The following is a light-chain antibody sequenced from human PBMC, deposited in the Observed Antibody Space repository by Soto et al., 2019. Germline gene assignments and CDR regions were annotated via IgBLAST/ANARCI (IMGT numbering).Light chain of an antibody. V-gene: IGLV2-14*01. J-gene: IGLJ1*01. Sequence: QSAPTQPASVSGSPGQSITISCTGTSSDLGAYNSVSWYRQHPGKAPKVMIYDVTNRPSGVSSRFSGSKSGNTASLTISGLQADDEADYYCCSYTTSNTLVFGTGTKLTVL. CDR3: CSYTTSNTLV. CDR2: DVT. CDR1: SSDLGAYNS.